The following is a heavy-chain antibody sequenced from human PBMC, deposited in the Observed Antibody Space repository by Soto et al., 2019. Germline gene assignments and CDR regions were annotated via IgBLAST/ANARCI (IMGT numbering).Heavy chain of an antibody. CDR1: GGTFSSYA. Sequence: QVQLVQSGAEVKKPGSSVKVSCKASGGTFSSYAISWVRQAPGQGLEWMGGIIPIFGTANYAQKFQGRVTITADESTSTAYMELSSLRSEDTAVYYCARSRDDCGGDCYPHYFDCWGQGTLVTVSS. J-gene: IGHJ4*02. CDR2: IIPIFGTA. D-gene: IGHD2-21*02. CDR3: ARSRDDCGGDCYPHYFDC. V-gene: IGHV1-69*01.